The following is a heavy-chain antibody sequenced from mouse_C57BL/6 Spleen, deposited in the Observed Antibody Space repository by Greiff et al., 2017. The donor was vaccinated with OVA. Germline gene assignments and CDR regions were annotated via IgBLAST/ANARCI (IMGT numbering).Heavy chain of an antibody. CDR1: GYPFTDYE. J-gene: IGHJ2*01. CDR2: IDPETGGT. D-gene: IGHD1-3*01. Sequence: VQLQASGAELVRPGASVTLSCQASGYPFTDYEMHWVKPTPVHGLEWVGAIDPETGGTAYNQKFKGKAILTADKSSSTAYMELRSLTSEDSAVYYCTKGKGYFDYWGQGTTLTVSS. CDR3: TKGKGYFDY. V-gene: IGHV1-15*01.